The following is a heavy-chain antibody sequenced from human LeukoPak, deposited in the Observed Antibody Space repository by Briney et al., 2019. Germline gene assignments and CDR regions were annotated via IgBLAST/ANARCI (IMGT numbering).Heavy chain of an antibody. CDR2: IWNDGSNK. D-gene: IGHD6-19*01. V-gene: IGHV3-33*06. CDR1: GFTFSTYG. J-gene: IGHJ4*02. Sequence: GGSLRLSCAASGFTFSTYGMHWVRQAPGKGLEWVAVIWNDGSNKYYADSVKGRFTISRDNSKNTLYLQMNSLRAEDTAVYSCVKRDGRKTDDSGWQYYFDYWGQGTLVTVSS. CDR3: VKRDGRKTDDSGWQYYFDY.